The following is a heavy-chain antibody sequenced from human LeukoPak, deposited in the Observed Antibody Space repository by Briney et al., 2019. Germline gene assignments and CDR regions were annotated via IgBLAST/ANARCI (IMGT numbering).Heavy chain of an antibody. V-gene: IGHV4-31*03. Sequence: SETLSLTCTVSGGSISSGGYSWSWIRQHPGKGLEWIGYIYYSGSTYYNPSLKSRVTISVDTSKNQFSLKLSSVTAADTAVYYCARDTSSGVGNWFDPWGQGTLVTVSS. CDR2: IYYSGST. CDR3: ARDTSSGVGNWFDP. D-gene: IGHD7-27*01. CDR1: GGSISSGGYS. J-gene: IGHJ5*02.